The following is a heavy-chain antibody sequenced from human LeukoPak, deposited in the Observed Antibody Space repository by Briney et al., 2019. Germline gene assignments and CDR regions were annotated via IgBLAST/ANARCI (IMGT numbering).Heavy chain of an antibody. CDR1: GGSISSYY. D-gene: IGHD5-24*01. J-gene: IGHJ4*02. V-gene: IGHV4-59*01. CDR3: ARWAGDGYNPYFDY. CDR2: IYYSGST. Sequence: KASETLSLTCTVSGGSISSYYWSWIRQPPGKGLEWIGYIYYSGSTNYNPSLKSRVTISVDTSKNQFSLKLSSVTAADTAVYYCARWAGDGYNPYFDYWGQGTLVTVSS.